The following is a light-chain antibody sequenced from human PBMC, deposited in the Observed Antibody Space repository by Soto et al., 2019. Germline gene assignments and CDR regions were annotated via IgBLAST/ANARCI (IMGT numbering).Light chain of an antibody. Sequence: EVGMTQSPATLSVSPGETATLSCRASQSLTTYLAWYQQKPDQAPRLLIYGISTRATDVPARFSGSGSGTEFTLTISGLQSEDFAVYYCQQYNSYSITFGQGTRLEIK. V-gene: IGKV3-15*01. J-gene: IGKJ5*01. CDR1: QSLTTY. CDR2: GIS. CDR3: QQYNSYSIT.